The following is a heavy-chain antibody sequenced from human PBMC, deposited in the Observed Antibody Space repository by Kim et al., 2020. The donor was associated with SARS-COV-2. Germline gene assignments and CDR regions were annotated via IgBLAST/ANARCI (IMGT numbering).Heavy chain of an antibody. CDR2: INPNSGGT. Sequence: ASVKVSCKASGYTFTCYYMHWVRQAPGQGLEWMGRINPNSGGTNYAQKFQGRVTMTRDTSISTAYMELSRLRSDDTAVYYCARVGVVINRLFDYWGQGTLVTVSS. J-gene: IGHJ4*02. CDR1: GYTFTCYY. CDR3: ARVGVVINRLFDY. V-gene: IGHV1-2*06. D-gene: IGHD3-3*01.